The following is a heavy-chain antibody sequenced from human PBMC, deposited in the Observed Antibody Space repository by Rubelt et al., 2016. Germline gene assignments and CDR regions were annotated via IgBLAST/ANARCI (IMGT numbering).Heavy chain of an antibody. Sequence: QVQLQESGPGLVKPSETLSLTCTVSGGSISSYYWSWIRQPPGKGLEWIGYIYYSGSTNYNPSLKSRGTISVDTSKNQFSLKRSSVTAADTAVYYCAGGITIFGVASGYFDYWGQGTLVTVSS. CDR3: AGGITIFGVASGYFDY. J-gene: IGHJ4*02. D-gene: IGHD3-3*01. CDR1: GGSISSYY. CDR2: IYYSGST. V-gene: IGHV4-59*01.